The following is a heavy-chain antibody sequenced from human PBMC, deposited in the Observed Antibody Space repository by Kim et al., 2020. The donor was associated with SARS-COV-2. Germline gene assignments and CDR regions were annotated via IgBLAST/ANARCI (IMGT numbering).Heavy chain of an antibody. Sequence: SYSPHFQGQVTISADKSISTAYLQWSSLKASDTAMYYCARLRGYYYYMDVWGKGTTVTVSS. D-gene: IGHD3-10*01. CDR3: ARLRGYYYYMDV. V-gene: IGHV5-51*01. J-gene: IGHJ6*03.